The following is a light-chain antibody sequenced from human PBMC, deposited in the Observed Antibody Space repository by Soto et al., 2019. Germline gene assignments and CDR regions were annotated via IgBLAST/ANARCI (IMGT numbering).Light chain of an antibody. CDR1: SGDVGTYDL. V-gene: IGLV2-23*01. J-gene: IGLJ2*01. Sequence: QSALTQPASVSGSPGQSITISCTGTSGDVGTYDLVSWYQHHPGAAPKLMVYEATRRPSGVPDRFSGSKSGNTASLTISGLQAEDEADYYCCSSAGSYTSVVFGGGTKVTVL. CDR3: CSSAGSYTSVV. CDR2: EAT.